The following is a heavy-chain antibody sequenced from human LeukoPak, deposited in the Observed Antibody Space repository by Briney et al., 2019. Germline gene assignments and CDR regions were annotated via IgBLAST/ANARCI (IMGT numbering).Heavy chain of an antibody. V-gene: IGHV4-34*01. J-gene: IGHJ2*01. CDR2: ITHNGST. Sequence: PSETLSLTCGVHGESLNDYYWSWIRQSPGKGLEWIGEITHNGSTTFNPSLDSRLTISVDTSKNQFSLKLSSVTAADTAVYYCARDTLKYYYDSSGCFDLWGRGTLVTVSS. CDR3: ARDTLKYYYDSSGCFDL. CDR1: GESLNDYY. D-gene: IGHD3-22*01.